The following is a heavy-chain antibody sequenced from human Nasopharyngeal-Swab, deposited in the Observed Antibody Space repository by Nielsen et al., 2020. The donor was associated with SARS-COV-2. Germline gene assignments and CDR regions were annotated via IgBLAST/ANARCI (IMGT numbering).Heavy chain of an antibody. CDR3: AKDMSSGWPWVYYYGMDV. J-gene: IGHJ6*02. CDR2: ISWNSGSI. V-gene: IGHV3-9*01. D-gene: IGHD6-19*01. Sequence: GGSLRLSCAASGFTLDDYAMHWVRQAPGKGLEWVSGISWNSGSIGYADSVKGRFTISRDNAKNSLYLQMNSLRAEDTALYYCAKDMSSGWPWVYYYGMDVWGQGTTVTVSS. CDR1: GFTLDDYA.